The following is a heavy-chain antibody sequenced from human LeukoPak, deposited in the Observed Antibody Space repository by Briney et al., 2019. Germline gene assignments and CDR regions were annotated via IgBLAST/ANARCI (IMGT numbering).Heavy chain of an antibody. J-gene: IGHJ6*02. Sequence: SETLSLTCAVYGGSFSGYYWSWVRQPPGKGLEWIGKINHSGSTNYNPSLKSRVTISVDTSKNQFSLKLSSVTAADTAVYYCARWDLGYCSSTSCYPTFRRYYYYGMDVWGQGTTVTVSS. D-gene: IGHD2-2*01. CDR2: INHSGST. CDR3: ARWDLGYCSSTSCYPTFRRYYYYGMDV. V-gene: IGHV4-34*01. CDR1: GGSFSGYY.